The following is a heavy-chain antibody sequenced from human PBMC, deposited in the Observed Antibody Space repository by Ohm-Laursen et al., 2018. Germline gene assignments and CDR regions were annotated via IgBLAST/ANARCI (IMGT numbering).Heavy chain of an antibody. CDR3: ARVSNYPRKDFQH. V-gene: IGHV3-48*03. CDR1: GLTLKSYS. CDR2: ISSGGSTI. D-gene: IGHD4/OR15-4a*01. Sequence: SLRLSCSASGLTLKSYSMNWVRQAPGKGLEWVSYISSGGSTIYYADSVKGRFTISRDNARNSLYLQMNSLRADDTAVYYCARVSNYPRKDFQHWGQGTLVTVSS. J-gene: IGHJ1*01.